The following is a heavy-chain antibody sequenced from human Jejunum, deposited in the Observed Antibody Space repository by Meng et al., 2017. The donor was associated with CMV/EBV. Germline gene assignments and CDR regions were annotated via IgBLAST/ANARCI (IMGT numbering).Heavy chain of an antibody. D-gene: IGHD2-2*01. CDR3: ARDLPGVGVDY. CDR2: ISSSGST. Sequence: QVQLQESGPGLVKPSETLPLTCSVSGGSIRTYSWTWIRQPAGKGLEWIGRISSSGSTNYNPSLNSRVTMSVDTSKNHFSLRLSSVTAADTAVYYCARDLPGVGVDYWGQGTLVTVSS. V-gene: IGHV4-4*07. CDR1: GGSIRTYS. J-gene: IGHJ4*02.